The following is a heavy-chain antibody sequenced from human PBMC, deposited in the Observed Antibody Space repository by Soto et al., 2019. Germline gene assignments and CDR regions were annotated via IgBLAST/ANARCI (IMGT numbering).Heavy chain of an antibody. Sequence: ASVKVSCKASGGTFSSYAISWVRQAPGQGLEWMGGIIPIFGTANYAQKFQGRVTITADESTSTAYMELSSLRSEDTAVYYCARDEGYSSSWYPQPAYYYYGMDVWGQGTTVTVSS. CDR1: GGTFSSYA. V-gene: IGHV1-69*13. CDR2: IIPIFGTA. CDR3: ARDEGYSSSWYPQPAYYYYGMDV. D-gene: IGHD6-13*01. J-gene: IGHJ6*02.